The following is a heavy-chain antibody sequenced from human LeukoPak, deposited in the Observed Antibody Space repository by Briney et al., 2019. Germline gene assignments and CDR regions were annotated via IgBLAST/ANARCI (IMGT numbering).Heavy chain of an antibody. CDR1: GFTFGDYA. D-gene: IGHD3-16*02. CDR3: TRHGMITFGGVIVPGAFDI. CDR2: IRSKAYGGTT. V-gene: IGHV3-49*03. Sequence: GGSLRLSCTASGFTFGDYAMSWFRQAPGKGLEWVGFIRSKAYGGTTEYAASVKGRFTISRDDSKSIAYLQTNSLKTEDTAVYYCTRHGMITFGGVIVPGAFDIWGQGTMVTASS. J-gene: IGHJ3*02.